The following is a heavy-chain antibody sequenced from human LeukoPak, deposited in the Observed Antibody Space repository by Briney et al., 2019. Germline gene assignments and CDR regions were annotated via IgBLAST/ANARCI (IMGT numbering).Heavy chain of an antibody. CDR1: GFTFSSYE. D-gene: IGHD4-23*01. Sequence: GGSLRLSCAASGFTFSSYEMNWVRQAPGKGLEWVSYISSSGNKIYYADSVKGRFTISRDNAKNSLFLQMNSLRAEDTALYYCARFGYGGKVDYWGQGTLVTVSS. CDR2: ISSSGNKI. V-gene: IGHV3-48*03. J-gene: IGHJ4*02. CDR3: ARFGYGGKVDY.